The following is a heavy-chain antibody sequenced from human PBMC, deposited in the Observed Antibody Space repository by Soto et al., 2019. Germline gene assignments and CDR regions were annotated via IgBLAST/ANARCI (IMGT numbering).Heavy chain of an antibody. CDR1: GGSISSYY. CDR3: ASDRLGRYYFDY. CDR2: IYYSGST. J-gene: IGHJ4*02. Sequence: SETLSLTCTVSGGSISSYYWSWIRQPPGKGLEWIGYIYYSGSTNYNPSLKSRVTISVDTSKNQFSLKLSSVTAADTAVYYCASDRLGRYYFDYWGQGTLVTAPQ. V-gene: IGHV4-59*01. D-gene: IGHD3-16*01.